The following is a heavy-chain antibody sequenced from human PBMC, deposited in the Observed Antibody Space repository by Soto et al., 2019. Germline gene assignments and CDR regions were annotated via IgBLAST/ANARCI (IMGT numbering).Heavy chain of an antibody. V-gene: IGHV4-31*03. Sequence: SETLSLTCTVSGGSTNRGGYYWNWIRQHPGKGLEWLGYISYTGSTYYNPSLRSRVTMSVDTSKNQFSLKLNSLTAADAAVYYCAGGTDYRWVLWGQGTTVTVS. CDR3: AGGTDYRWVL. CDR1: GGSTNRGGYY. D-gene: IGHD4-4*01. CDR2: ISYTGST. J-gene: IGHJ6*02.